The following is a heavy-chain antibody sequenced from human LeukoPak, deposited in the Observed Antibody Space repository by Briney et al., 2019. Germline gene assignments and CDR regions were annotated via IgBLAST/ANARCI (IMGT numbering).Heavy chain of an antibody. CDR2: MKQDGSEQ. V-gene: IGHV3-7*01. Sequence: GGSLRLSCAASGFAFNTYSMNWVRQAPGKGLEWVANMKQDGSEQYYVDSVRGRFTISRDNAKNSLYLQMSSLRAEDTAVYYCARDRGTYYYDSTSHYDAFDIWGQGTMVTVSS. J-gene: IGHJ3*02. CDR3: ARDRGTYYYDSTSHYDAFDI. D-gene: IGHD3-22*01. CDR1: GFAFNTYS.